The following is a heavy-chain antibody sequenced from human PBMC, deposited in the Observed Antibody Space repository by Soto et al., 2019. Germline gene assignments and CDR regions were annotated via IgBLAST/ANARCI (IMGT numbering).Heavy chain of an antibody. Sequence: EVQLVESGGGLVKPGGSLRLSCAASGFTFSNAWMNWVRQAPGKGLEWVGRIKSKTDGGTTDYAAPVKGRFPISRDDSKNTLYLQMNRLKTEDTAVYYCTTVVGDGVVIIRYYYYYYGMDVWGQGTTVTVSS. CDR1: GFTFSNAW. V-gene: IGHV3-15*07. D-gene: IGHD3-3*01. J-gene: IGHJ6*02. CDR2: IKSKTDGGTT. CDR3: TTVVGDGVVIIRYYYYYYGMDV.